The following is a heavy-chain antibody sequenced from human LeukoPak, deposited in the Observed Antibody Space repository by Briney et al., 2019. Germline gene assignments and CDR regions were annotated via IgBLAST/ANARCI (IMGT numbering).Heavy chain of an antibody. Sequence: SETLSLTCAVYGGSFSGYYWSWIRQPPGKGLEWIGEINHSGSTNYNPSLKSRVTIPVDTSKNQLSLKLSSVTAADTAVYYCARGGYYGSGNDFRFDPWGQGTLVTVSS. CDR3: ARGGYYGSGNDFRFDP. CDR2: INHSGST. J-gene: IGHJ5*02. V-gene: IGHV4-34*01. D-gene: IGHD3-10*01. CDR1: GGSFSGYY.